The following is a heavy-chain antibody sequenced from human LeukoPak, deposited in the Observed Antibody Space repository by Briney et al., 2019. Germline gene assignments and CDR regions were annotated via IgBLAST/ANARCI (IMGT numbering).Heavy chain of an antibody. D-gene: IGHD3-10*01. CDR1: GFTFSDYY. CDR3: ARASITMVRGVIIKSYGMDV. J-gene: IGHJ6*02. CDR2: ISSSSSYI. Sequence: GGSLRLSCAASGFTFSDYYMSWIRQAPGKGLEWVSYISSSSSYIYYADSVKGRFTISRDNAKNSLYLQMNSLRAEDTAVYYCARASITMVRGVIIKSYGMDVWGQGTTVTVSS. V-gene: IGHV3-11*06.